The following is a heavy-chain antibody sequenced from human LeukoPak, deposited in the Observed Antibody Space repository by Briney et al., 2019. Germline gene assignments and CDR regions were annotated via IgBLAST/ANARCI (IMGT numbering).Heavy chain of an antibody. D-gene: IGHD1-26*01. Sequence: PEASVKVSCKASGGTFSSCAISWVRQAPGQGLEWMGGIIPIFGTANYAQKFQGRVTITTDESTSTAYMELSSLRSEDTAVYYCATAKGENYYYYYYYMDVWGKGTTVTVSS. CDR3: ATAKGENYYYYYYYMDV. V-gene: IGHV1-69*05. J-gene: IGHJ6*03. CDR2: IIPIFGTA. CDR1: GGTFSSCA.